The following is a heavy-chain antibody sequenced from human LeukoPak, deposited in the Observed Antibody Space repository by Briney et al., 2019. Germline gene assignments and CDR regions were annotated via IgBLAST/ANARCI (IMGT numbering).Heavy chain of an antibody. J-gene: IGHJ4*02. Sequence: PGGSLRLSCAASGFTFSSYAMHWVRQAPGKGREWVAVISYDGSNKYYADSVKGRFTISRDNSKNTLYLQMNSLRAEDTAVYYCARALPDSSGQFDYWGQGTLVTVSS. CDR2: ISYDGSNK. CDR3: ARALPDSSGQFDY. CDR1: GFTFSSYA. D-gene: IGHD3-22*01. V-gene: IGHV3-30*04.